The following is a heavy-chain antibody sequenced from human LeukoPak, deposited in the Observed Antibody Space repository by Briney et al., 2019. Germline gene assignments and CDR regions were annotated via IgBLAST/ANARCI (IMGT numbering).Heavy chain of an antibody. J-gene: IGHJ4*02. CDR3: VRHEGSISGWPFDY. Sequence: GESLKISCKGSGYSFTKYWIGWVRQMPGKGLEWMAIMYLGDSETRYSPSFQGQVTISADKSISTVYQQWSSLKASDTAMYYCVRHEGSISGWPFDYWGQGTLVTVSS. CDR1: GYSFTKYW. CDR2: MYLGDSET. D-gene: IGHD6-19*01. V-gene: IGHV5-51*01.